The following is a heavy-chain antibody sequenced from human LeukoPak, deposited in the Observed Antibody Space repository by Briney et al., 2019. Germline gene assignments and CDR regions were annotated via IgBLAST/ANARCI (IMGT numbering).Heavy chain of an antibody. CDR2: INPHSGAT. D-gene: IGHD4-11*01. Sequence: ASVNVSCKASGYGFSDVYFNWGRQAPGQGLEWMGWINPHSGATNYAQRFQGRVSMDASFDTAYMELSRLTSDDTAVYYCATSSTVTHTRDPWGQGTLVTVSS. J-gene: IGHJ5*02. CDR1: GYGFSDVY. V-gene: IGHV1-2*02. CDR3: ATSSTVTHTRDP.